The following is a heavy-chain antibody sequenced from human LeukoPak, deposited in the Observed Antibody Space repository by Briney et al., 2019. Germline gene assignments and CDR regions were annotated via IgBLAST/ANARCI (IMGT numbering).Heavy chain of an antibody. CDR2: ISGSGGST. V-gene: IGHV3-23*01. Sequence: PGGSLRLSCEASGFTFSSYAMSWVRQAPGKGLEWVSAISGSGGSTYYADSVKGRFTISRGNSKNTLYLQMNSLRAEDTAVYYCAKAPPIVVVVAATVPDYWGQGTLVTVSS. D-gene: IGHD2-15*01. CDR3: AKAPPIVVVVAATVPDY. J-gene: IGHJ4*02. CDR1: GFTFSSYA.